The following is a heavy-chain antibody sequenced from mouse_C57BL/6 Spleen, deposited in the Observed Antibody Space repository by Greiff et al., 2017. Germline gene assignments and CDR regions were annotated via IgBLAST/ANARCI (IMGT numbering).Heavy chain of an antibody. V-gene: IGHV1-42*01. J-gene: IGHJ3*01. D-gene: IGHD2-2*01. Sequence: EVQLVESGPELVKPGASVKISCKASGYSFTGYYMNWVKQSPEKSLEWIGEINPSTGGTTYNQKFKAKATLTVDKSSSTAYMQLKSLTSEDSAVYYCARQDYGYRYWGQGTLVTVSA. CDR3: ARQDYGYRY. CDR1: GYSFTGYY. CDR2: INPSTGGT.